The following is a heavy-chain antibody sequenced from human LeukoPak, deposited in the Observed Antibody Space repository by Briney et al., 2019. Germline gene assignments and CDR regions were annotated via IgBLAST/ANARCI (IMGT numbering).Heavy chain of an antibody. V-gene: IGHV4-34*01. CDR1: GGSFSGYY. CDR2: INHSGST. CDR3: ARRVWFGYFDY. J-gene: IGHJ4*02. D-gene: IGHD3-10*01. Sequence: SETLSLACAVYGGSFSGYYWSWIRQPPGKGLEWIGEINHSGSTNYNPSLKSRVTISVDTSKNQFSLKLSSVTAADTAVYYCARRVWFGYFDYWGQGTLATVSS.